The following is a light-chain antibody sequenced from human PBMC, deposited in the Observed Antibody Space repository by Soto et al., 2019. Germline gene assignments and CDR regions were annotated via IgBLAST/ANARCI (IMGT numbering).Light chain of an antibody. V-gene: IGLV1-40*01. CDR1: SSNIGAPYD. Sequence: QPVLTQPPSVSGAPGQRVTISCTGSSSNIGAPYDVHWYQQLPGTAPKLLIYGNNNRPSGVPGRFSGSKSGTSASLAITGLQAEDETDYYCQSYDSSLGDWVFGGGTKLTVL. J-gene: IGLJ3*02. CDR2: GNN. CDR3: QSYDSSLGDWV.